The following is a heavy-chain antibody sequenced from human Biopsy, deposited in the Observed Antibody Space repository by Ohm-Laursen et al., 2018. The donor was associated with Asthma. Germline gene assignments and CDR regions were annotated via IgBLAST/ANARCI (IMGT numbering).Heavy chain of an antibody. CDR3: AKEVFPGWELRRGPDS. CDR2: ISFDGSNK. V-gene: IGHV3-30*18. J-gene: IGHJ4*02. D-gene: IGHD1-26*01. Sequence: SLRLSCTASEFTFSNYGMHWVRQAPGKGLEWVAVISFDGSNKDFADSVKGRLTISRDNSRNTLHLEMNSLRAEDTAVYFCAKEVFPGWELRRGPDSWGQGTLVTVSS. CDR1: EFTFSNYG.